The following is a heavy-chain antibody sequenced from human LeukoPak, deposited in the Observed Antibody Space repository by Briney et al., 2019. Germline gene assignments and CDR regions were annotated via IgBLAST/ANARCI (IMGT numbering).Heavy chain of an antibody. V-gene: IGHV4-34*01. Sequence: NASETLSLTCTVYGGSFSGCYWSWIRQPPGKGLEWIGEINHSGSTVYNPSLKSQVTISVDTSKNPFSLPLTYVTAADTAVYYCARVTGNYVWGSYRYNGFDYWGQGTLVTVSS. CDR1: GGSFSGCY. J-gene: IGHJ4*02. CDR3: ARVTGNYVWGSYRYNGFDY. CDR2: INHSGST. D-gene: IGHD3-16*02.